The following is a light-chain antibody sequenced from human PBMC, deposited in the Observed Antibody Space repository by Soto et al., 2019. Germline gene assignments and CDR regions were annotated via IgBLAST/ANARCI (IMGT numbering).Light chain of an antibody. CDR1: QGIRND. J-gene: IGKJ4*01. Sequence: IQMTQSPSSLSASVGDRVTISCRASQGIRNDLAWYQQKPGKAPKLLIFAASNLQSGVPSRFSGSGSGTEFTLTITSLQSDDFATYYCQQYNSYSAITFGGGTKVDI. V-gene: IGKV1-17*01. CDR3: QQYNSYSAIT. CDR2: AAS.